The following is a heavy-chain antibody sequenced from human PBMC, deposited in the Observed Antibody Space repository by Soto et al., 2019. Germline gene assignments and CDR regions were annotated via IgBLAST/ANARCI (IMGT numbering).Heavy chain of an antibody. J-gene: IGHJ5*02. CDR3: ARMATSGTLNWFDP. CDR1: GYAFGNND. Sequence: ASVKVSCKASGYAFGNNDISWVRQATGQGLEWMGWMNPNSGNTGYAQKFQGRVSMTRNTSITTAYLELSSLRSDDTAIYYCARMATSGTLNWFDPWGQGTLVTVSS. CDR2: MNPNSGNT. V-gene: IGHV1-8*01.